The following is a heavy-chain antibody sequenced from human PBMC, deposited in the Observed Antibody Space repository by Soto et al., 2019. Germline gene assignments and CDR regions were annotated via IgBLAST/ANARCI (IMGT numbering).Heavy chain of an antibody. CDR1: GGSISSSNW. J-gene: IGHJ4*02. CDR2: IYHSGST. V-gene: IGHV4-4*02. Sequence: PSETLSLTCAVSGGSISSSNWWSWVRQPPGKGLEWIGEIYHSGSTNYNPSLKSRVTISVDKSKNQFSLKLSSVTAADTAVYYCARGGPVLLWFGESDGFDYWGQGTLVTVS. CDR3: ARGGPVLLWFGESDGFDY. D-gene: IGHD3-10*01.